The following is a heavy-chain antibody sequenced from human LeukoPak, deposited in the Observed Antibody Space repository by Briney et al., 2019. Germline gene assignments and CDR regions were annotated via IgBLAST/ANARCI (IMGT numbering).Heavy chain of an antibody. J-gene: IGHJ4*02. Sequence: GGSLKLSCAASGFTFSGSAMHWVRQASGKGLEWVGRIRSKANSYATAYAASVKGRFTISRDDSKNTAYLQMNSLKGEDTAVYYCTSLTGTDDYWGQGTLVTVSS. V-gene: IGHV3-73*01. CDR2: IRSKANSYAT. D-gene: IGHD1-7*01. CDR3: TSLTGTDDY. CDR1: GFTFSGSA.